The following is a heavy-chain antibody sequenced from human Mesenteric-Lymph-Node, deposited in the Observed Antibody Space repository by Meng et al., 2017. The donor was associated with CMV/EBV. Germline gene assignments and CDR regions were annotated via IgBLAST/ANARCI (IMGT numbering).Heavy chain of an antibody. Sequence: LSCVASGFSFSSYWMHWVRQAPGKGLVWVSRINSDGSSTSYADSVKGRFTFSRDNAKNTLYLQMNSLRAEDTAVYYCARDRQLSFDYWGQGTLVTVSS. V-gene: IGHV3-74*01. CDR2: INSDGSST. D-gene: IGHD4-11*01. CDR1: GFSFSSYW. CDR3: ARDRQLSFDY. J-gene: IGHJ4*02.